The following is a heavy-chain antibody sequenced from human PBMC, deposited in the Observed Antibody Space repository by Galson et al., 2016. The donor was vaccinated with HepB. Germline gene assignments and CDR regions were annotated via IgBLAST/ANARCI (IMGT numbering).Heavy chain of an antibody. CDR3: ARSAYSGPRQRRSYYNEY. CDR2: ISSNSAYI. J-gene: IGHJ4*02. D-gene: IGHD5-12*01. V-gene: IGHV3-11*03. CDR1: GFTFRHYY. Sequence: SLRLSCAASGFTFRHYYMSWIRQAPGKGLEWVSYISSNSAYINYAASVKGRFTISRDDAKNSLFLQMNSLRAEDTAIYYCARSAYSGPRQRRSYYNEYWGQGILVTASS.